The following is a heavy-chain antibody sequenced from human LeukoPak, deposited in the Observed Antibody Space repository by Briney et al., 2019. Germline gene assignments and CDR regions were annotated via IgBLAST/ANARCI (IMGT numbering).Heavy chain of an antibody. Sequence: PGRSLRLSCAASGFTFDDYAMHWVRQAPGKGLEWVSGISWNSGSIGYADSVKGRFTISRDNAKNSLYLQMNSLRAEDTALYYCAKDNYYDSSGSFDYWGQGTLSPSPQ. J-gene: IGHJ4*02. CDR2: ISWNSGSI. V-gene: IGHV3-9*01. CDR3: AKDNYYDSSGSFDY. D-gene: IGHD3-22*01. CDR1: GFTFDDYA.